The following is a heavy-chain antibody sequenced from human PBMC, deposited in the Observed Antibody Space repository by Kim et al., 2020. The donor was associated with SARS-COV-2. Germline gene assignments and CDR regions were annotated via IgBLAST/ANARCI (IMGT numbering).Heavy chain of an antibody. CDR3: AKGLVRGALDGGRLGH. Sequence: GGSLRLSCAASGFTFDDYAMHWVRQAPGKGLEWVSLIIWDGGTTYYADSVKGRFTISRDNTKNSLYLQMNSLGAEDTALYYCAKGLVRGALDGGRLGHWG. CDR2: IIWDGGTT. V-gene: IGHV3-43D*03. D-gene: IGHD3-10*01. J-gene: IGHJ1*01. CDR1: GFTFDDYA.